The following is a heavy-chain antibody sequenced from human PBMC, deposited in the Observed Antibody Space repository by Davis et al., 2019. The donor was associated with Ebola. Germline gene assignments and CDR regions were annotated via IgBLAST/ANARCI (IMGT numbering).Heavy chain of an antibody. J-gene: IGHJ4*02. Sequence: GGSLRLSCEASGFTPSDAWMNWVCRAPGKGLEWVSVIYDQSTAYADAVRGRFIISRDKSNNTLYLEMSSLRVDDTAVYYCATTQWLREFDNWGQGTLVTVSS. CDR1: GFTPSDAW. CDR3: ATTQWLREFDN. CDR2: IYDQST. D-gene: IGHD6-19*01. V-gene: IGHV3-53*05.